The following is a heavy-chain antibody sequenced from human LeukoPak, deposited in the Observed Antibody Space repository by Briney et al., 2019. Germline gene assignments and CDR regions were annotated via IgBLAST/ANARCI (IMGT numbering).Heavy chain of an antibody. D-gene: IGHD3-3*01. V-gene: IGHV3-30*03. Sequence: GGSLRLSCAASGFTFSSYGMHWVRQAPGKGLEWVAVISYDGSNKYYADSVKGRFTISRDNSKNTLYLQMNSLRAEDTAVYYCARDASYDFWSGYYTHMDVWGQGTTVTVSS. CDR2: ISYDGSNK. J-gene: IGHJ6*02. CDR1: GFTFSSYG. CDR3: ARDASYDFWSGYYTHMDV.